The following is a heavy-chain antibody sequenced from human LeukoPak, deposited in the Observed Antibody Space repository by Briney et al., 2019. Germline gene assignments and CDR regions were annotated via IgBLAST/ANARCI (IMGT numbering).Heavy chain of an antibody. CDR2: ISFDGSSK. J-gene: IGHJ4*02. V-gene: IGHV3-30*18. CDR1: GQALSRYG. D-gene: IGHD6-13*01. Sequence: PGGSLRLSCAASGQALSRYGIHWVRQAPGKGLEWVTFISFDGSSKYYADSVKGRFAISRDNSKNTVYLQMNSLRPEDTAMYYCANGGGFGSSWHDYWGQGTLVTVSS. CDR3: ANGGGFGSSWHDY.